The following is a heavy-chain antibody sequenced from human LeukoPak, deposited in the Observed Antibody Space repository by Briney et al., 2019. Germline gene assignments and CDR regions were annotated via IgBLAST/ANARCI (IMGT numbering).Heavy chain of an antibody. CDR2: ISAYNGNT. V-gene: IGHV1-18*01. CDR3: AWSGYYTEYYFDY. Sequence: GASVKVSCKASGYTFTSYGISWVRQAPGQGLEWMGWISAYNGNTNYAQKFQGRVTMTRDTSTSTVYMELSSLRSEDTAVYYCAWSGYYTEYYFDYWGQGTLVTVSS. D-gene: IGHD3-3*01. CDR1: GYTFTSYG. J-gene: IGHJ4*02.